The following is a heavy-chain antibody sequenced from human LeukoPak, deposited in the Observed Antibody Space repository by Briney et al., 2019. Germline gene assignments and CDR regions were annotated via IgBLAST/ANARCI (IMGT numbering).Heavy chain of an antibody. Sequence: PGGSLRLSCAASGLTFSNYAMSWVRQAPGKGLEWVGFIRSKAYGGTTEYAASVKGRFTISRDDSKSIAYLQMNSLKTEDTAVYYCTRDHRGYYDSSGQFDYWGQGTLVTVSS. CDR3: TRDHRGYYDSSGQFDY. V-gene: IGHV3-49*04. D-gene: IGHD3-22*01. J-gene: IGHJ4*02. CDR1: GLTFSNYA. CDR2: IRSKAYGGTT.